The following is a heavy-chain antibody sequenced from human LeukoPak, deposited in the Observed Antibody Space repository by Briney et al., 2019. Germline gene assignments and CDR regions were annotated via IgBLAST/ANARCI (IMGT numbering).Heavy chain of an antibody. D-gene: IGHD6-6*01. CDR2: ISGSGGST. Sequence: GASLRLSCAASGFTFSSYAMSWVHQAPGKGLEWVSAISGSGGSTYYADSVKGRFTISRDNSKNTLYLQMNSLRAEDTAVYYCAKGSGWQQLVPYYFDYWGQGTLVTVSS. CDR1: GFTFSSYA. J-gene: IGHJ4*02. CDR3: AKGSGWQQLVPYYFDY. V-gene: IGHV3-23*01.